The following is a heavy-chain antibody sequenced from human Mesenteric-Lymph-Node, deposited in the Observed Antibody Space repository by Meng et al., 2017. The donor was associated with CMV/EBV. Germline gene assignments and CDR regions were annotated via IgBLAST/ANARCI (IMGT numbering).Heavy chain of an antibody. CDR3: AKLKGDYSLVPLDH. J-gene: IGHJ4*02. CDR2: IKQDGSEK. CDR1: GFIFSNYW. Sequence: GESLKISCAASGFIFSNYWMSWVRQAPGKGLEWVANIKQDGSEKYSVDSVKGRFTISRDNAKNSLYLQMNSLRAEDTAVYYCAKLKGDYSLVPLDHWGLGTRVTVSS. V-gene: IGHV3-7*01. D-gene: IGHD4-11*01.